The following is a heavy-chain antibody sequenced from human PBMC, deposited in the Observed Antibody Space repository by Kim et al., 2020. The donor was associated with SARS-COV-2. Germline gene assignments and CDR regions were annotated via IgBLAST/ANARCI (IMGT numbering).Heavy chain of an antibody. CDR3: AKDLGPPRSGGFGSWVARLAVTCTFDP. Sequence: GGSLRLSCAASGFTFSDHYMSWIRQAPGKGPEWISIISSTANTIYYADSVKGRFTISRDNARNSLYLQMTSLRGEDTAVYYCAKDLGPPRSGGFGSWVARLAVTCTFDPWGQGTLVTVSS. CDR2: ISSTANTI. D-gene: IGHD6-19*01. J-gene: IGHJ5*02. CDR1: GFTFSDHY. V-gene: IGHV3-11*04.